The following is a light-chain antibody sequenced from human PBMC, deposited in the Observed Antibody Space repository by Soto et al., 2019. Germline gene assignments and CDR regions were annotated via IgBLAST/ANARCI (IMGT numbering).Light chain of an antibody. V-gene: IGLV1-44*01. CDR1: SSNIGSNT. J-gene: IGLJ1*01. CDR3: AAWDDSLDGLV. Sequence: QSVLTQPPSASGTPGQRVTISCSGSSSNIGSNTVKWYQHLPGTAPKLLIYTNSQRPSGVPDRFSGSKSGTSASLAISGRQSEDEDDYYCAAWDDSLDGLVFGTGTKLTVL. CDR2: TNS.